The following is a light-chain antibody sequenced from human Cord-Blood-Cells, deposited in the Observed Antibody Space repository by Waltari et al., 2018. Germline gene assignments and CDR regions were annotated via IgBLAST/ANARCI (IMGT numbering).Light chain of an antibody. CDR1: ALPKQY. CDR2: KDS. V-gene: IGLV3-25*03. Sequence: SYELTQPPSVSVSPGQTARITCSGDALPKQYAYWYQQKPGQAPVLVIYKDSGRPSGIPGRFSGSSSGTTVTLTISGGQAEDEADYYCQSADSSGTWVFGGGTKLTVL. J-gene: IGLJ3*02. CDR3: QSADSSGTWV.